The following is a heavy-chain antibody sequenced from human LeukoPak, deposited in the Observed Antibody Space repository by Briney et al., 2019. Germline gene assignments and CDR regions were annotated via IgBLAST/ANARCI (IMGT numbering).Heavy chain of an antibody. Sequence: SETLSLTCTVSGGSVNSGTYYWSWIRQPPGKGLEWIGNIYYSGSAYYNPSLKSRATISIDTSKSQVFLKLTSVTAADTAMYFCASLYGDSHYWGQGTRVLVSS. CDR2: IYYSGSA. CDR3: ASLYGDSHY. CDR1: GGSVNSGTYY. D-gene: IGHD4-17*01. V-gene: IGHV4-39*07. J-gene: IGHJ4*02.